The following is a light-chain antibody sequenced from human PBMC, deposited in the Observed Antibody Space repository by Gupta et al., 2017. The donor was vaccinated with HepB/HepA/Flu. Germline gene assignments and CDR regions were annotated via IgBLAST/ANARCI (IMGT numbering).Light chain of an antibody. V-gene: IGLV1-44*01. CDR3: AAWDVSLKGVV. CDR1: SSNIGSNT. CDR2: SNS. Sequence: QSALTQTPSVPGIPGQRVDISCSGSSSNIGSNTVNWYQQLPGTAPKLIIYSNSHRPSGVPDRFSASKSGTSASLVISGLQSEDEAQYYCAAWDVSLKGVVFGGGTKLTVL. J-gene: IGLJ3*02.